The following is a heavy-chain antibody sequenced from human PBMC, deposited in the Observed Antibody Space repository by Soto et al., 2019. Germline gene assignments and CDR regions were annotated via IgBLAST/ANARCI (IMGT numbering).Heavy chain of an antibody. J-gene: IGHJ6*02. D-gene: IGHD3-16*01. CDR2: INGYTGNT. Sequence: QVQLVQSGAEVKKPGASVKVSCKASDYTFTSYGLSWVRQAPGQGLEWMGWINGYTGNTNYAQKFQGRVTMTTDTSTNTAYLDLWTLISDDTAVYYCARSWVTRKGGIDVWGQGTTVTVSS. V-gene: IGHV1-18*01. CDR1: DYTFTSYG. CDR3: ARSWVTRKGGIDV.